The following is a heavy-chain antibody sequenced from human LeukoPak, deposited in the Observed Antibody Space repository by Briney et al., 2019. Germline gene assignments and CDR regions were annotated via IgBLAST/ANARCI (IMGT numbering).Heavy chain of an antibody. CDR3: TTGGDYFAY. J-gene: IGHJ4*02. D-gene: IGHD4-17*01. V-gene: IGHV3-7*03. Sequence: SCKVSGYTLTEFFMHWVRQAPGKGLEWVANIKQDGSEKYYVDSVRGRFTISRDNTKNSLSLQMNSLKTEDTAVYYCTTGGDYFAYWGQGTLVTVSS. CDR2: IKQDGSEK. CDR1: GYTLTEFF.